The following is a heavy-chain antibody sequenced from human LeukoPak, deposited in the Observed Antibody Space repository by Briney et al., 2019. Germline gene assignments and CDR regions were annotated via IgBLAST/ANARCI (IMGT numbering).Heavy chain of an antibody. CDR2: ISGSGVST. Sequence: PGRSLRLSCAASRFTFSSYAMSWVRQAPGKGLEWVSAISGSGVSTYYADSVKGRFTVSRDNSKNTLYLQMSSLRAEDTAVYYCAKDERNWNYNLASQTYDWGQGTLVTVSS. J-gene: IGHJ4*02. D-gene: IGHD1-7*01. V-gene: IGHV3-23*01. CDR3: AKDERNWNYNLASQTYD. CDR1: RFTFSSYA.